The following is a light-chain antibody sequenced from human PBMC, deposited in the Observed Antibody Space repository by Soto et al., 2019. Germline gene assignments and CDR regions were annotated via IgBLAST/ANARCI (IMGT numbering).Light chain of an antibody. CDR1: QSVGGN. Sequence: EIVMTQSPATLSVSPGERATLSCRASQSVGGNLAGYQQRPGQAPRLLIYDASTSATDIPARSSGSGSGTEFTLTSTALQSEDFALDYCQQYNNWRPYTFGPGTKLDIK. J-gene: IGKJ2*01. V-gene: IGKV3-15*01. CDR2: DAS. CDR3: QQYNNWRPYT.